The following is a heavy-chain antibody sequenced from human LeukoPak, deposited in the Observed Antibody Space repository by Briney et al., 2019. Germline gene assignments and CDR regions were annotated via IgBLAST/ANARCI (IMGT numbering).Heavy chain of an antibody. D-gene: IGHD3-10*01. CDR3: AKGLLLWFGEPGGFDY. V-gene: IGHV3-23*05. CDR1: GFTLSAYA. J-gene: IGHJ4*02. Sequence: GGSLRLSCEASGFTLSAYAMTWVRQAPGQGLEWVSSIGSDNKPHYSESVKGRFTISRDNSKNTLYLQMNSLRADDTALYYCAKGLLLWFGEPGGFDYWGQGTLVTVSS. CDR2: IGSDNKP.